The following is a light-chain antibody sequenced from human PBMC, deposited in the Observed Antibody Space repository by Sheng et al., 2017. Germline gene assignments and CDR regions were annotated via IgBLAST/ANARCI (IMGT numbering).Light chain of an antibody. J-gene: IGLJ3*02. CDR3: QVWDNRSDQPWV. CDR2: EDN. CDR1: KLGEKH. V-gene: IGLV3-1*01. Sequence: SYELTQPPSVSVSPGQTASITCSGDKLGEKHPCWYQQKSGQSPVLVIYEDNKRPSGILERFSGSNSGNTATLTISRVEAGDEADYYCQVWDNRSDQPWVFGGGTKLTVL.